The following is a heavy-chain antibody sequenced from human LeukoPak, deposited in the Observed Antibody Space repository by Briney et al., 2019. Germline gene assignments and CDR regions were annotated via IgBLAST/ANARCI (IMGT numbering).Heavy chain of an antibody. CDR2: ISSSSSYI. D-gene: IGHD2-2*01. Sequence: GGSLRLSCAASGFTFSSYSMNWVRQAPGKGLEWVSSISSSSSYIYYADSVKGRFTISRDNAKNSLYLQMNSLRAEDTAVYYCARVVEEGDSYYYYGMDVWGQGTTVTVS. CDR3: ARVVEEGDSYYYYGMDV. J-gene: IGHJ6*02. CDR1: GFTFSSYS. V-gene: IGHV3-21*01.